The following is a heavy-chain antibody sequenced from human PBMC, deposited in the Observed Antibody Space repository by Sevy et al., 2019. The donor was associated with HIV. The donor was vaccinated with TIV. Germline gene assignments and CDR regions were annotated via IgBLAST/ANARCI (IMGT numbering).Heavy chain of an antibody. CDR1: GYAFTGYY. CDR3: ARAPTDFWTGGMDV. D-gene: IGHD3-3*01. V-gene: IGHV1-2*06. J-gene: IGHJ6*02. CDR2: INPISGGT. Sequence: ASVKVSCKASGYAFTGYYIHWVRQAPGQGLEWMGRINPISGGTDDSHKFQGRVTMTRDTSIGTAYMDVTSLKSDDTAVYYCARAPTDFWTGGMDVWGQGTVVTVSS.